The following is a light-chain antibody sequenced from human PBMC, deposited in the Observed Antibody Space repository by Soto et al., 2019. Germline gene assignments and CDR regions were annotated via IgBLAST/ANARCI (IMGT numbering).Light chain of an antibody. CDR3: QQYNDWRYT. CDR2: GAS. J-gene: IGKJ2*01. CDR1: QRISSS. Sequence: EIVMTQSPATLSVSPGERATLSCRASQRISSSLAWYQLKPGQAPRLLIYGASTRATNIPARFSGSGSGTQVSLTISSLHSEDFALYYCQQYNDWRYTFGHGTKLEIK. V-gene: IGKV3-15*01.